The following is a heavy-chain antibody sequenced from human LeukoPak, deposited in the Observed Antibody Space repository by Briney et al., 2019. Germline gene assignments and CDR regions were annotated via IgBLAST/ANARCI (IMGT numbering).Heavy chain of an antibody. V-gene: IGHV3-21*01. CDR1: GFTFSSCS. CDR3: ARGEVAFGGVKGY. J-gene: IGHJ4*02. CDR2: ISSSSSYI. Sequence: GGSLRLSCAASGFTFSSCSMNWVRQAPGKGLEWVSSISSSSSYIYYADSVKGRFTISRDNAKNSLYLQMNSLRAEDTAVYYCARGEVAFGGVKGYWGQGTLVTVSS. D-gene: IGHD3-16*01.